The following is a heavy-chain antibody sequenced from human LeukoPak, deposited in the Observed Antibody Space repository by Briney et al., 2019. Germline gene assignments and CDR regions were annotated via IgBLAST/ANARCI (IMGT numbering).Heavy chain of an antibody. Sequence: GGSLRLSCAASGFTFDDYGMSWVRQAPGKGLEWVSGINWNGGSTGYADSVKGRFTISRDNAKNSLYLQMNSLRAEDTAVYYCVRDGGVSGYDLLDYWGQGTLVTVSS. D-gene: IGHD5-12*01. CDR3: VRDGGVSGYDLLDY. CDR2: INWNGGST. CDR1: GFTFDDYG. J-gene: IGHJ4*02. V-gene: IGHV3-20*04.